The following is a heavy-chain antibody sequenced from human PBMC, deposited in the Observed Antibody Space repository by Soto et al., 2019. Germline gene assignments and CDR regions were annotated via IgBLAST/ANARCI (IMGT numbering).Heavy chain of an antibody. D-gene: IGHD6-25*01. V-gene: IGHV3-23*01. Sequence: GGSLRLSCAASGFTFGSYAMNWVRQAPGKGLEWVSSISDSDGRTYYADSVKGRFTISRDNFKYTLDLQMDSLRAEDTAVYYCAKQRQFGDYYGMDVWGQGATVTVSS. CDR3: AKQRQFGDYYGMDV. J-gene: IGHJ6*02. CDR2: ISDSDGRT. CDR1: GFTFGSYA.